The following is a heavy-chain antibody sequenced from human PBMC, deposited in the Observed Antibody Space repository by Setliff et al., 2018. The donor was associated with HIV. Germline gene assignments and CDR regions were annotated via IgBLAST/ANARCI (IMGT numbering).Heavy chain of an antibody. J-gene: IGHJ4*02. CDR1: GFIFNNAW. CDR3: TTDGLLVGACFDY. D-gene: IGHD1-26*01. CDR2: IKSNSAGGTT. V-gene: IGHV3-15*01. Sequence: GGSLRLSCAASGFIFNNAWMSWVRHVPGKGLEWVGRIKSNSAGGTTDYPAAAKGRFSISRDDSKNTLYLQMYNLQTDDTAVYYCTTDGLLVGACFDYWGQGALVTVSS.